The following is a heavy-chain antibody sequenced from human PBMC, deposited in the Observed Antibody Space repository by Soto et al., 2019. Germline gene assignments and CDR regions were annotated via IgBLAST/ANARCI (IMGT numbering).Heavy chain of an antibody. CDR1: GYAFSTYY. CDR3: ARYDYNGYYFDY. J-gene: IGHJ4*02. D-gene: IGHD4-4*01. V-gene: IGHV1-46*01. Sequence: ASVKVSCKASGYAFSTYYMHWVRQAPGQGYEWMGIINPSGGSTTYAQKFQGRVTMTRDTSTTTVYMELSSLKSEDTAVYYCARYDYNGYYFDYWGQGTLVTVSS. CDR2: INPSGGST.